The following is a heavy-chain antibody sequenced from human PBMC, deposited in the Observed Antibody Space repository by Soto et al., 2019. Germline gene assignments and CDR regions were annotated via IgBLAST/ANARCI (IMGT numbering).Heavy chain of an antibody. CDR1: GYTFTSYD. CDR2: MNPNSGNT. Sequence: ASVKVSCKAAGYTFTSYDINWVRQATGQGLEWMGWMNPNSGNTGYAQKFQGRVTMTRNTSISTAYMELSSLRSEDTAVYYCARERGYSGYELDYWGQGTLVTVSS. V-gene: IGHV1-8*01. CDR3: ARERGYSGYELDY. D-gene: IGHD5-12*01. J-gene: IGHJ4*02.